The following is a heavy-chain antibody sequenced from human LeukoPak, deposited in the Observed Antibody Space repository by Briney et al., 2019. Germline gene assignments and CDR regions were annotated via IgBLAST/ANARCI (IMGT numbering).Heavy chain of an antibody. D-gene: IGHD6-13*01. CDR3: AREGEAAGTPESYYYYYGMDV. J-gene: IGHJ6*04. Sequence: ASVKVSCKASGYTFTSYGISWVRQAPGQGLEWKGWISAYNGNANYAQKLQGRVTMTTDTSTSTAYMELRSLRSDDTAVYYCAREGEAAGTPESYYYYYGMDVWGKGTTVTVSS. CDR2: ISAYNGNA. V-gene: IGHV1-18*04. CDR1: GYTFTSYG.